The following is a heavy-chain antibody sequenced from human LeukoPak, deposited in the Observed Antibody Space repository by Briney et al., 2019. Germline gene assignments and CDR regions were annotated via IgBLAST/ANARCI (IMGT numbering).Heavy chain of an antibody. CDR3: ARLGLAVTGTMNFDY. Sequence: GASVTVSFKASGYTFTGYSMHWVRQAPGRGLEWMGWINPNSGGTNYAQNFQGRVTMTRDTSISTAYMELSRLTSDDTAVYYCARLGLAVTGTMNFDYWGQGTLVTVSS. D-gene: IGHD6-19*01. V-gene: IGHV1-2*02. J-gene: IGHJ4*02. CDR2: INPNSGGT. CDR1: GYTFTGYS.